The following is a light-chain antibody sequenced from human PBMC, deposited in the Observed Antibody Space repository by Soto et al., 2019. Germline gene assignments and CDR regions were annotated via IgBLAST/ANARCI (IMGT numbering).Light chain of an antibody. CDR3: QQYVSTPLP. Sequence: EIVLTQSPGTLSLSPGERVTLPCRASQSVSSNYLAWHQQKPGQAPRLLIYNASSRATGIPDRFSGSGSGTDFTLTISRLEPEDFAVYYCQQYVSTPLPFGGGTKVHI. V-gene: IGKV3-20*01. J-gene: IGKJ4*01. CDR1: QSVSSNY. CDR2: NAS.